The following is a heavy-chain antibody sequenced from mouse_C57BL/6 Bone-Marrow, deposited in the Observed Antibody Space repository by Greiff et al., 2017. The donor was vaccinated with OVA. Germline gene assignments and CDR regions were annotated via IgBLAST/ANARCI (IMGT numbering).Heavy chain of an antibody. CDR2: ISYSGST. V-gene: IGHV3-1*01. D-gene: IGHD5-1*01. CDR3: ARGLPYYFDY. J-gene: IGHJ2*01. CDR1: GYSITSGYD. Sequence: VQLQQSGPGMVKPSQSLSLTCTVTGYSITSGYDWHWIRHFPGNKLEWMGYISYSGSTNYNPSLKSRISITHDTSKNHFFLKLNSVTTEDTATYYCARGLPYYFDYWGQGTTLTVSS.